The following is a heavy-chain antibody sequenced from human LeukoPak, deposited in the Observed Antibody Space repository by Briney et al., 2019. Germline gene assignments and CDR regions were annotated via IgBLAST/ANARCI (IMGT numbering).Heavy chain of an antibody. CDR3: AKLIGADRLNGFHI. J-gene: IGHJ3*02. V-gene: IGHV3-64*04. CDR2: ISSNGGST. Sequence: GGSLRLSCSASGFTFSSYAMHWVRQAPGKGLEYVSAISSNGGSTYYADSVKGRFTISRDNSKNTLYLQMNSLRAEDTAVYYCAKLIGADRLNGFHIWGQGTMVTVSS. CDR1: GFTFSSYA. D-gene: IGHD6-13*01.